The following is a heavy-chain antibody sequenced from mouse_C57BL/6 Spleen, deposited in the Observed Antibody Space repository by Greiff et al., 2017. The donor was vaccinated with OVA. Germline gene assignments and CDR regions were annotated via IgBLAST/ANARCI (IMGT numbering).Heavy chain of an antibody. CDR3: ARGDYGSSAHWYFDV. CDR2: IDPSDSET. CDR1: GYTFTSYW. Sequence: VQLQQPGAELVRPGSSVKLSCKASGYTFTSYWMHWVKQRPIQGLEWIGNIDPSDSETHYNQQFKDKATLPVDKSSSTAYMQLSSLTSEDSAVNYCARGDYGSSAHWYFDVWGTGTTVTVSS. D-gene: IGHD1-1*01. V-gene: IGHV1-52*01. J-gene: IGHJ1*03.